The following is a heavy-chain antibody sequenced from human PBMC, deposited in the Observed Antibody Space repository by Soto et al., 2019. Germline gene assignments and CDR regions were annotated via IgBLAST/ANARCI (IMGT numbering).Heavy chain of an antibody. CDR3: ARDLWGYCGADCYPLDV. CDR2: IYYSGST. V-gene: IGHV4-59*01. D-gene: IGHD2-21*02. Sequence: SETLSLTCTVSGGSFSPNYWSWIRQPPGKGLEWIGYIYYSGSTNYNPSLKSRVTISVGTSKNQFSLKLSSVTAADTAVYYCARDLWGYCGADCYPLDVWGQGTTVTVS. J-gene: IGHJ6*02. CDR1: GGSFSPNY.